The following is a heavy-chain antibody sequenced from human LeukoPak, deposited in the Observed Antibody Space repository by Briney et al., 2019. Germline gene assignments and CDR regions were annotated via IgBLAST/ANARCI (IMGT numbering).Heavy chain of an antibody. CDR3: ARDSSLVGAQD. CDR1: GGSISSYY. CDR2: IYYSGST. J-gene: IGHJ4*02. V-gene: IGHV4-59*12. Sequence: SETLSLTCTVSGGSISSYYWSWIRQPPGKGLEWIGYIYYSGSTNYNPSLKSRVTISVDTSKNQFSLKLSSVTAADTAVYYCARDSSLVGAQDWGQGTLVTVSS. D-gene: IGHD1-26*01.